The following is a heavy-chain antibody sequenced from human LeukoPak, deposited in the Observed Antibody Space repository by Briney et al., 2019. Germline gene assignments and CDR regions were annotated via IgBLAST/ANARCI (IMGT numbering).Heavy chain of an antibody. V-gene: IGHV1-18*01. CDR3: AKAPFTNWSGWFDP. Sequence: ASVKVSCKASGYTFTSYGISWVRQAPGQGLEWMGWISAYNGNTNYAQKLQGRVTMTEDTSTDTAYMELSSLRSDDTAVYYCAKAPFTNWSGWFDPWGQGTLVTVSS. D-gene: IGHD7-27*01. J-gene: IGHJ5*02. CDR2: ISAYNGNT. CDR1: GYTFTSYG.